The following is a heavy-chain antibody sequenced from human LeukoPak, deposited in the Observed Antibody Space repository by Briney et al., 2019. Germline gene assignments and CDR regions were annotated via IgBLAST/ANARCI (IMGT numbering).Heavy chain of an antibody. Sequence: GGSLRLSCAASGFTFSSYWMSWVRQAPGKGLEWVANIKQDGSEKYYVDSVKGRFTISRDNAKNSLYLQMNSLRAEDTVVYYCAREGRGYCGYECPGDYWGQGTLVTVSS. CDR2: IKQDGSEK. CDR3: AREGRGYCGYECPGDY. CDR1: GFTFSSYW. J-gene: IGHJ4*02. D-gene: IGHD5-12*01. V-gene: IGHV3-7*01.